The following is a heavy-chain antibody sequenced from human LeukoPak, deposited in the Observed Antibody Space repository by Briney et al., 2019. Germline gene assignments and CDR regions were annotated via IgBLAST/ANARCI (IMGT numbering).Heavy chain of an antibody. V-gene: IGHV1-46*01. CDR3: AGSYDLWSGYYDEDYPSGFDY. Sequence: ASVKVSCKASGYTFTSYYIHWVRQSPGQGLEGMGIIYPGGGSTSYAQKFQGRVTITADKSTSTAYMELSSLRSEDTAVYYCAGSYDLWSGYYDEDYPSGFDYWGQGTLVTVSS. D-gene: IGHD3-3*01. J-gene: IGHJ4*02. CDR2: IYPGGGST. CDR1: GYTFTSYY.